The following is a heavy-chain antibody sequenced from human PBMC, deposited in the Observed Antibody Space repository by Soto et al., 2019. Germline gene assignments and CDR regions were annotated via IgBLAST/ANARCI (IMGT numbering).Heavy chain of an antibody. J-gene: IGHJ4*02. CDR3: AKARSWYPSFDY. Sequence: GGSLRLSCAASGFTFSSYAMSWVRQAPGKGLEWVSAITSGGSTYYADSVKGRFTISRDNSKNTLYLQMNSLRAEDTAVYYCAKARSWYPSFDYWGQGTLVTVSS. V-gene: IGHV3-23*01. CDR1: GFTFSSYA. D-gene: IGHD6-13*01. CDR2: ITSGGST.